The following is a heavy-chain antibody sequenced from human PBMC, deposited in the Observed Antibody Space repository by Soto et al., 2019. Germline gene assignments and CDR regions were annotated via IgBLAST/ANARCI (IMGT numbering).Heavy chain of an antibody. D-gene: IGHD2-21*01. CDR2: ISGNGDGT. J-gene: IGHJ6*02. CDR3: ANRPIRSAYLLTVKGMDV. CDR1: GFTFSSHG. V-gene: IGHV3-23*01. Sequence: EVQLLESGGGLVQPGGSLRLSCAASGFTFSSHGMSWVRQAPGKGLEWVSTISGNGDGTYYADSVKGRFTISRDKPKNTHYQQMTSLGADDTAVDYCANRPIRSAYLLTVKGMDVWGQGTTVTVSS.